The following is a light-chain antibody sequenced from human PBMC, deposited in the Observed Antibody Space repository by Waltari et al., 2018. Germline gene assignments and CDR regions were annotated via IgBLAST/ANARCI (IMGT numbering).Light chain of an antibody. CDR2: EVS. J-gene: IGLJ2*01. CDR1: SSDVGAYQY. V-gene: IGLV2-8*01. CDR3: ASRGASKV. Sequence: QSALPQPPSASGSPGQSVTISCTGTSSDVGAYQYVSWYQQHPGKAPKLLIYEVSKRASGVPDRFSGSKSGNTASLTVSGLQAEDEADYYCASRGASKVFGGGTKLTVL.